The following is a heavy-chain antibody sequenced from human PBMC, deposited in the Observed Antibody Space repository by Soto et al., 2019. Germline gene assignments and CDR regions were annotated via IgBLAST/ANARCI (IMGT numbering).Heavy chain of an antibody. V-gene: IGHV5-51*01. D-gene: IGHD3-10*01. CDR1: GYNFGNYW. CDR2: IYPSDGDT. J-gene: IGHJ5*02. Sequence: GESLKISCQGSGYNFGNYWIAWVRQMPGKGLEWMGIIYPSDGDTLYSPSFQGQVSFSVDKSVNTAYMKWSSLEASDTAIYYCARHVFNMARGPLDPWGQGTWVTVSS. CDR3: ARHVFNMARGPLDP.